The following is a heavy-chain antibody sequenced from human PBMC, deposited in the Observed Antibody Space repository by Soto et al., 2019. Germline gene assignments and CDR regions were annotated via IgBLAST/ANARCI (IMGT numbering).Heavy chain of an antibody. CDR3: AKIYLTGTAGLRGIPDY. D-gene: IGHD1-7*01. Sequence: EVQLLESGGGLVQPGGSLRLSCAASGFTFSDYAMSWVRQAPGKGLEWVSAISGSGDSTYYADSVKGRFTISRETSKNTLYLQMNSLRAEDTAVYYCAKIYLTGTAGLRGIPDYWGQGTLVTVSS. J-gene: IGHJ4*02. CDR1: GFTFSDYA. V-gene: IGHV3-23*01. CDR2: ISGSGDST.